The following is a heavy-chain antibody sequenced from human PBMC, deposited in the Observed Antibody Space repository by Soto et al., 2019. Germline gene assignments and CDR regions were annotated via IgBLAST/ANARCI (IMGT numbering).Heavy chain of an antibody. CDR1: GGSISSYY. Sequence: ASETLSLTCTVSGGSISSYYWSWIRQPPGKGLEWIGYIYYSGSTNYNPSLKSRVTISVDTSKNQFSLKLSSVTAADTAVYYCASMSQQLAIDYWGQGTLVTVSS. CDR2: IYYSGST. V-gene: IGHV4-59*01. J-gene: IGHJ4*02. CDR3: ASMSQQLAIDY. D-gene: IGHD6-6*01.